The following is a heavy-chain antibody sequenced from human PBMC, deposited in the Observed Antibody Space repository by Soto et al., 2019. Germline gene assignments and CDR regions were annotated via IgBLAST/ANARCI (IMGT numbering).Heavy chain of an antibody. CDR1: GGSISSSSYY. CDR2: IYYSGST. D-gene: IGHD1-26*01. Sequence: QLQLQESGPGLVKPSETLSLTCTVSGGSISSSSYYWGWIRQPPGKGLEWIGSIYYSGSTYYNPSLKSRVTISVDTSKNQFSLKLSSVTAADTAVYYCARQNGVGATDYWYFDLWGRGTLVTVSS. V-gene: IGHV4-39*01. CDR3: ARQNGVGATDYWYFDL. J-gene: IGHJ2*01.